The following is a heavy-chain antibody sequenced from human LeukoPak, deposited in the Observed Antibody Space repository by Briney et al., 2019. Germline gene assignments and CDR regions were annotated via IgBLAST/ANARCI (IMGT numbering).Heavy chain of an antibody. D-gene: IGHD4-23*01. V-gene: IGHV5-51*01. J-gene: IGHJ4*02. CDR1: GYIFTHYW. CDR2: VYPGNSDT. Sequence: GESLKISCQASGYIFTHYWIAWVRQMSGKGLEWMGTVYPGNSDTRYSPSFRGQVTMSADRSINTAYLQWSSLTASDTAMYYCASRPFETTVVPWDFYWGQETQVTVSS. CDR3: ASRPFETTVVPWDFY.